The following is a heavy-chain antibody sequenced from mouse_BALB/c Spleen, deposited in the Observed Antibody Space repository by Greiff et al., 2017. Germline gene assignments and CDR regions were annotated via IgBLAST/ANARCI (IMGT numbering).Heavy chain of an antibody. V-gene: IGHV7-3*02. CDR2: IRNKANGYTT. CDR3: AREEESVGHAMDY. J-gene: IGHJ4*01. Sequence: EVKLEESGGGLVQPGGSLRLSCATSGFTFTDYYMSWVRQPPGKALEWLGFIRNKANGYTTEYSASVKGRFTISRDNSQSILYLQMNTLRAEDSATYYCAREEESVGHAMDYWGQGTSVTVSS. CDR1: GFTFTDYY. D-gene: IGHD4-1*01.